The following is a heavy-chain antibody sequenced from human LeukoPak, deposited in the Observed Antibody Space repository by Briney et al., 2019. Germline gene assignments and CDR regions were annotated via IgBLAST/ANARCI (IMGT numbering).Heavy chain of an antibody. CDR3: AELGITMIGGV. J-gene: IGHJ6*04. D-gene: IGHD3-10*02. Sequence: GGSLRPSCAASGFTFSSYEMNWVRQAPGKGLEWVSYISSSGSTIYYADSVKGRFTISRDNDKNSLYLQMNSLRAEDTAVYYCAELGITMIGGVWGKGTTVTISS. CDR1: GFTFSSYE. CDR2: ISSSGSTI. V-gene: IGHV3-48*03.